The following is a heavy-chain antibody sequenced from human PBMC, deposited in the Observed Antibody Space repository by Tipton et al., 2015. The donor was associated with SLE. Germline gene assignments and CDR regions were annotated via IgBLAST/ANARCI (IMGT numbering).Heavy chain of an antibody. CDR1: RGSLTGYS. CDR2: IDRDGSP. CDR3: ARVPVARHYFDY. J-gene: IGHJ4*02. Sequence: GLVKPSETLSLVCVVNRGSLTGYSWNWIRQFPGKGLEWIGEIDRDGSPNYKSSLQNRVTISVDTSKNQFSLKLSSVTAADTAVYYCARVPVARHYFDYWGQGTLVTVSS. V-gene: IGHV4-34*01. D-gene: IGHD2-15*01.